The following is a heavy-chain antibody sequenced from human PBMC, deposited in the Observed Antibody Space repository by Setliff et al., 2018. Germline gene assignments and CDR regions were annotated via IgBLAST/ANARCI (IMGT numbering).Heavy chain of an antibody. CDR3: ARTGTYRYFDS. V-gene: IGHV4-39*01. Sequence: SETLSLTCTVSGGSISSGVYYWGWIRQPPGKGLGWIGRIYHGGKTYYNTSLESRLTISVDTSKNQFSLKLRSVTAADTAVYYCARTGTYRYFDSWGQGTLVTVSS. CDR1: GGSISSGVYY. D-gene: IGHD1-1*01. CDR2: IYHGGKT. J-gene: IGHJ4*02.